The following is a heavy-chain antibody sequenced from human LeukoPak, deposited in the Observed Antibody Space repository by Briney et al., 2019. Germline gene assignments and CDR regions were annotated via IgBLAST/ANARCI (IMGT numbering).Heavy chain of an antibody. Sequence: TGGSLRLSCTASGFTFSSSAMSWVRQAPGKGLEWVSVISNTGGSTFYADSVKGRFTISRDNSKNTLYLQMNSLRAEDTAVYYCAKRASGSGTSLYYFDYWGQGTLVTVSS. CDR2: ISNTGGST. J-gene: IGHJ4*02. CDR1: GFTFSSSA. V-gene: IGHV3-23*01. D-gene: IGHD3-10*01. CDR3: AKRASGSGTSLYYFDY.